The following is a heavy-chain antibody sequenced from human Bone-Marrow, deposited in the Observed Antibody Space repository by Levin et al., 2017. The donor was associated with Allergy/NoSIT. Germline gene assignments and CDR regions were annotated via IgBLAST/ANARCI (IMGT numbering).Heavy chain of an antibody. CDR2: INPNSGGT. V-gene: IGHV1-2*06. J-gene: IGHJ6*03. CDR1: GYTFTGYY. CDR3: ARDSLQYDFWSGYHPTGNYMDV. Sequence: ASVKVSCKASGYTFTGYYMHWVRQAPGQGLEWMGRINPNSGGTNYAQKFQGRVTMTRDTSISTAYMELSRLRSDDTAVYYCARDSLQYDFWSGYHPTGNYMDVWGKGTTVTVSS. D-gene: IGHD3-3*01.